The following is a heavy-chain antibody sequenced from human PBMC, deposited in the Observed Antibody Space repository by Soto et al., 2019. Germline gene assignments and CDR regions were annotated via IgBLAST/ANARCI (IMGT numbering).Heavy chain of an antibody. Sequence: LGESLKISCKGSGYSFTSYWIGWVRQMPGKGLEWMGIIYPGDSDTRYSPSFQGQVTISADKSISTAYLQWSSLKASDTAIYYCARPEIPTRSNDYDYPFDHWGQGTLVTVSS. V-gene: IGHV5-51*01. J-gene: IGHJ4*02. D-gene: IGHD3-22*01. CDR2: IYPGDSDT. CDR1: GYSFTSYW. CDR3: ARPEIPTRSNDYDYPFDH.